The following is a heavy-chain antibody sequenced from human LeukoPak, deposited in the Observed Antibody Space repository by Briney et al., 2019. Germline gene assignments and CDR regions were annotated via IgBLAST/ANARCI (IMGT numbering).Heavy chain of an antibody. CDR1: GFTFSDYY. V-gene: IGHV3-11*06. Sequence: KPGGSLRLSCAASGFTFSDYYMSWIRQAPGKGLEWVSYISSSSSYTNYADSVKGRFTFSRDNAKNSLYLQMNSLRAEDTAVYYCARYVPRAAAGSRWFDPWGQGTLVTVSS. CDR3: ARYVPRAAAGSRWFDP. CDR2: ISSSSSYT. D-gene: IGHD6-13*01. J-gene: IGHJ5*02.